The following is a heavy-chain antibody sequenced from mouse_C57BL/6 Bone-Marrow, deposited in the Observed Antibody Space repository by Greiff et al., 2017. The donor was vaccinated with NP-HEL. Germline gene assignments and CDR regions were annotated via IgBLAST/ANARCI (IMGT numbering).Heavy chain of an antibody. CDR2: ISYDGSN. V-gene: IGHV3-6*01. CDR1: GYSITSGYY. CDR3: AREGPLYAMDY. Sequence: EVKLMESGPGLVKPSQSLSLTCSVTGYSITSGYYWNWIRQFPGNKLEWMGYISYDGSNNYNPSLKNRISITRDTSKNQFFLKLNSLTTEDTATYYCAREGPLYAMDYWGQGTSVTVSS. J-gene: IGHJ4*01.